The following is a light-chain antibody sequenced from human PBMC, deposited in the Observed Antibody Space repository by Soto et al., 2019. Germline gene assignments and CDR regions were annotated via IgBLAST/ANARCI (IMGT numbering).Light chain of an antibody. J-gene: IGLJ3*02. CDR2: RNN. Sequence: QSVLTQPPSASGTPGQRVTISCSGSSSNIGSNYVYWYQQLPGTAPKLLIYRNNQRPSGVPDRFSGSKSGTSASLAISGLRFEDEADYYCAAWDDSLSGLRVFGGGTKLTVL. V-gene: IGLV1-47*01. CDR3: AAWDDSLSGLRV. CDR1: SSNIGSNY.